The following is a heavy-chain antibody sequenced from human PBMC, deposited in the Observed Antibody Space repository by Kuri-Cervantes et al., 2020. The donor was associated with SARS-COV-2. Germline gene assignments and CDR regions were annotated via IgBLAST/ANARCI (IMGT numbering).Heavy chain of an antibody. CDR1: GFTFSSYG. CDR2: IRYDGSNK. Sequence: GESLKISCAASGFTFSSYGMHWVRQAPGKGLEWVAFIRYDGSNKYYADSVKGRFTISRDNSKNTLYLQMNSLRAEDTAVYYCARDLRQGKSLDYWGRGTLVTVSS. CDR3: ARDLRQGKSLDY. V-gene: IGHV3-30*02. J-gene: IGHJ4*02. D-gene: IGHD3-10*01.